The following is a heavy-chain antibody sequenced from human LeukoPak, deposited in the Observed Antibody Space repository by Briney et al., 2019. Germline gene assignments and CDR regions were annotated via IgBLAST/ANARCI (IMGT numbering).Heavy chain of an antibody. CDR1: GDSVPGSSVG. Sequence: SQTLSLTCVVSGDSVPGSSVGWHWIRQSPSRGLEWLGKTYYWSKWYYDYAISVKSRITIKPDTSRNQFSLQLDSVTPDDTAMYFCARSKNYAFDFWGPGVLVTVSS. CDR3: ARSKNYAFDF. D-gene: IGHD1-7*01. CDR2: TYYWSKWYY. J-gene: IGHJ4*02. V-gene: IGHV6-1*01.